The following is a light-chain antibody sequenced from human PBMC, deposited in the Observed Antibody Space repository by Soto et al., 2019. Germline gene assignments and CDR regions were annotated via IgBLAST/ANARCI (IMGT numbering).Light chain of an antibody. CDR1: QSVSSY. Sequence: IGLTQSRATLACSSRGTPTLSYRASQSVSSYLAWYQQKPGQAPRLLIYGASSRATGIPDRFSGSGSGTDFTLTISRLEPEDFAVYYCQQYGSSPITFGQGTRLEIK. CDR3: QQYGSSPIT. CDR2: GAS. J-gene: IGKJ5*01. V-gene: IGKV3-20*01.